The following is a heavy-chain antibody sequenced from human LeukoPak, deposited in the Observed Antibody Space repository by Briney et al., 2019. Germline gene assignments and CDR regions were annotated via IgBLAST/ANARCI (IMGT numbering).Heavy chain of an antibody. CDR3: ATGCGGDCFSYFDY. Sequence: ASVKVSCKASGYTFTSYGISWVRQAPRQGLEWMGWISAYNGNTNYAQKLQGRVTMTTDTSTSTAYMELRSLRSDDTAVYYCATGCGGDCFSYFDYWGQGTLVTVSS. D-gene: IGHD2-21*02. V-gene: IGHV1-18*01. CDR2: ISAYNGNT. CDR1: GYTFTSYG. J-gene: IGHJ4*02.